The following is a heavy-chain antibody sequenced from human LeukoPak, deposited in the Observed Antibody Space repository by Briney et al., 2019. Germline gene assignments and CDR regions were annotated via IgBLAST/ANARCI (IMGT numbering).Heavy chain of an antibody. J-gene: IGHJ4*02. CDR1: GFTLSGHS. V-gene: IGHV3-21*04. D-gene: IGHD3-22*01. Sequence: PGGSLRLSCAATGFTLSGHSMNWVRQAPGKGLDWVSSISPTSAYIYYQDSVKGRFTISRDDAENSLYLQVNSLRAEDTAVYYCARDVGTYYYDSSGPFYFDYWGQGTLVAVSS. CDR3: ARDVGTYYYDSSGPFYFDY. CDR2: ISPTSAYI.